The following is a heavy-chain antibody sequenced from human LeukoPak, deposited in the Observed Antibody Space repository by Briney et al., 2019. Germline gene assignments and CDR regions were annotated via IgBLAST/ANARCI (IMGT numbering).Heavy chain of an antibody. D-gene: IGHD3-9*01. CDR2: INTNTGNP. V-gene: IGHV7-4-1*02. CDR1: GYTFTSYA. CDR3: ARDNDYDILTGYPPNWFDP. Sequence: ASVKVSCKASGYTFTSYAMNWVRQAPGQGLEWMGWINTNTGNPTYAQGFTGRFVFSLDTSVSTAYLQISSLKAEDTAVYYCARDNDYDILTGYPPNWFDPWGQGTLVTVSS. J-gene: IGHJ5*02.